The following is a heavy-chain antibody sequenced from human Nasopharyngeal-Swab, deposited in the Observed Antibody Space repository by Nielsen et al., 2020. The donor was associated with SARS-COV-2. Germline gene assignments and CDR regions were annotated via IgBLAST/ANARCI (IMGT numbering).Heavy chain of an antibody. D-gene: IGHD5-24*01. CDR2: ISSNGCST. CDR1: GFTFSSYA. J-gene: IGHJ4*02. V-gene: IGHV3-64*01. CDR3: ARGWRWADDY. Sequence: GESLKISCAASGFTFSSYAMHWVRQAPGKGLEYVSAISSNGCSTYYANSVKGRFTISRDNSKNTLYLQMGSLRAEDMAVYYCARGWRWADDYWGQGTLVTVSS.